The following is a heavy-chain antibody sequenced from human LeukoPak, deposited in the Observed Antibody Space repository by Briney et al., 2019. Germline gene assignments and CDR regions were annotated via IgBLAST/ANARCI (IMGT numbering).Heavy chain of an antibody. CDR2: IRYDGSNK. V-gene: IGHV3-30*02. Sequence: GGSLRLSCAASGFTFSSYGMHWVRQAPGKGLEWVAFIRYDGSNKYYADSVKGRFTISRDNSKNTLYLQMNSLRAEDTAVYYCAKNPTPIVVVPAAEYWGQGTLVTVSA. J-gene: IGHJ4*02. CDR1: GFTFSSYG. D-gene: IGHD2-2*01. CDR3: AKNPTPIVVVPAAEY.